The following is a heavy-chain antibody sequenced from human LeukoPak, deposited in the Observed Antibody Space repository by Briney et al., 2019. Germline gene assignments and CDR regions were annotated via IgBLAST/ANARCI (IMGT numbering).Heavy chain of an antibody. CDR3: ARDCSSTSCYRNLDAFDI. J-gene: IGHJ3*02. D-gene: IGHD2-2*01. Sequence: KSSQTLSLTCTVSGGSISSGDYYWSWIRQPPGKGLEWIGYIYYSGSTYYNPSLKSRVTISVDTSKNQFSLKPSSVTAADTAVYYCARDCSSTSCYRNLDAFDIWGQGTMVTVSS. CDR1: GGSISSGDYY. V-gene: IGHV4-30-4*08. CDR2: IYYSGST.